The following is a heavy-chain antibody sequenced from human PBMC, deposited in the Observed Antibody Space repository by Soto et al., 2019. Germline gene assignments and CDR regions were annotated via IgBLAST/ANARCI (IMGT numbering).Heavy chain of an antibody. CDR3: ARDRVESGYPEYFQH. CDR1: GGTVSSNY. J-gene: IGHJ1*01. Sequence: GGSLRLSCAASGGTVSSNYMSWVRQATGKGLEWVSVIYRGDSTYYADSVKGRFTISRDNSKNTLYLQMNSLRAEDTAVYYCARDRVESGYPEYFQHWGQGTLVTVSS. CDR2: IYRGDST. V-gene: IGHV3-53*01. D-gene: IGHD3-22*01.